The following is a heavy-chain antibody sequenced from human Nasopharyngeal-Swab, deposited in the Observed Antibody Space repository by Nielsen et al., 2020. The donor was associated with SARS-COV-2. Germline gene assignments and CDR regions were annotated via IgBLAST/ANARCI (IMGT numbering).Heavy chain of an antibody. J-gene: IGHJ4*02. V-gene: IGHV1-24*01. CDR1: GYTLTELS. Sequence: ASVKVSCKVSGYTLTELSMHRVRQAPGKGLEWMGGFDPEDGETIYAQKFQGRVTMTEDTSTDTAYMELSSLRSEDTAVYYCATGHGGNSGERDYWGQGTLVTVSS. CDR2: FDPEDGET. CDR3: ATGHGGNSGERDY. D-gene: IGHD4-23*01.